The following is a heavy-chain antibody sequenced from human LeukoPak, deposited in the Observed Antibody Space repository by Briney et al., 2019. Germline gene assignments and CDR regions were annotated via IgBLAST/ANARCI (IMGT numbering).Heavy chain of an antibody. D-gene: IGHD5-24*01. CDR3: AHLGDGYNRYEPLYYFDY. Sequence: SVKVSCKASGGTFSSYAISWVRQAPGQGLKWMGGIIPIFGTTYYAQKFQGRVTITADEPTSTAYMELGSLRSEDTAVYYCAHLGDGYNRYEPLYYFDYWGQGTLVTVSS. V-gene: IGHV1-69*13. CDR2: IIPIFGTT. J-gene: IGHJ4*02. CDR1: GGTFSSYA.